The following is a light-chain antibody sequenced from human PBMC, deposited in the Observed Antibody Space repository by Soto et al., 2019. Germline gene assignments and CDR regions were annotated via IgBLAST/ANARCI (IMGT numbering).Light chain of an antibody. V-gene: IGKV1-39*01. CDR1: QRIGSY. Sequence: DIQMTQSPSSLSASVGYSVTITCRASQRIGSYVNWYQQKPGKAPKLLIYAATNLEEGVPSRFSGSGSATDFSLSVSGLKPADFATYYCQQSYSIHLWTFGQGTKVDI. CDR2: AAT. CDR3: QQSYSIHLWT. J-gene: IGKJ1*01.